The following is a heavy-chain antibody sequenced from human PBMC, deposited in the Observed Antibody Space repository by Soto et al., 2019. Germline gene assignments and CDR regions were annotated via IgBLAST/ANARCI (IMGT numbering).Heavy chain of an antibody. V-gene: IGHV3-33*01. CDR3: ARRYSSSWPYYYYYGMDV. CDR1: GFTFSSYG. J-gene: IGHJ6*02. Sequence: GGSLRLSCAASGFTFSSYGMHWVRQAPGKGLEWVAVIWYDGSNKYYADSVKGRFTISRDNSKNTLYLQMNSLRAEDTAVYYCARRYSSSWPYYYYYGMDVWGQGTTVTVSS. CDR2: IWYDGSNK. D-gene: IGHD6-13*01.